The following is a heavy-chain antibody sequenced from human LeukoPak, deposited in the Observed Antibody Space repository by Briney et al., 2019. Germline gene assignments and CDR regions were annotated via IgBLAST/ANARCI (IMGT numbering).Heavy chain of an antibody. CDR2: IYTTGRT. Sequence: SETLSLTCTVSGGSISNYFWSWIRQPAGKGLEWIGRIYTTGRTDYNPSLKSRVTMSVDTSKNQFSLKLSSVTAADTAVYYCARVGLFSVEMATINYWGQGTLVTVSS. CDR1: GGSISNYF. V-gene: IGHV4-4*07. CDR3: ARVGLFSVEMATINY. D-gene: IGHD5-24*01. J-gene: IGHJ4*02.